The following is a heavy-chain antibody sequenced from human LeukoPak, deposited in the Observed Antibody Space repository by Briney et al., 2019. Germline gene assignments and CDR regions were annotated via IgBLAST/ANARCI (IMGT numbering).Heavy chain of an antibody. Sequence: SETLSLTCTVSGGSISSGGYYWSWIRQPPGKGLEWIGYIYHSGSTYYNPSLKSRVTISVDRSKNQFSLKLSSVTAADTAVYYRARGFDYGGTVWGQGTLVTVSS. J-gene: IGHJ4*02. V-gene: IGHV4-30-2*01. CDR2: IYHSGST. D-gene: IGHD4-23*01. CDR3: ARGFDYGGTV. CDR1: GGSISSGGYY.